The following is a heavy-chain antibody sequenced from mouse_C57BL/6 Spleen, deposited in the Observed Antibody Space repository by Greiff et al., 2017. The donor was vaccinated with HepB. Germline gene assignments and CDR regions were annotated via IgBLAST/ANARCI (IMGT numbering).Heavy chain of an antibody. CDR1: GYSITSGYY. CDR3: ARGGNWDGGWFAY. CDR2: ISYDGSN. V-gene: IGHV3-6*01. Sequence: EVKLMESGPGLVKPSQSLSLTCSVTGYSITSGYYWNWIRQFPGNKLEWMGYISYDGSNNYNPSLKNRISITRDTSKNQFFLKLNSVTTEDTATYYCARGGNWDGGWFAYWGQGTLVTVSA. D-gene: IGHD4-1*01. J-gene: IGHJ3*01.